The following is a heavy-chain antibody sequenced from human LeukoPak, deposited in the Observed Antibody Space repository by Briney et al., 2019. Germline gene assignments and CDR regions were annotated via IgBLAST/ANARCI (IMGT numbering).Heavy chain of an antibody. J-gene: IGHJ4*02. CDR2: TSGSGDIT. CDR1: GFTFSTYS. Sequence: GGSLRLSCAASGFTFSTYSMNWVRQAPGTGLEWVSTTSGSGDITYYADSVKGRFTISRDNSRNTLYLQMNSLRAEDTAVYYCAKGGGSVAAHYFDYWGQGTLVTVTS. CDR3: AKGGGSVAAHYFDY. D-gene: IGHD6-6*01. V-gene: IGHV3-23*01.